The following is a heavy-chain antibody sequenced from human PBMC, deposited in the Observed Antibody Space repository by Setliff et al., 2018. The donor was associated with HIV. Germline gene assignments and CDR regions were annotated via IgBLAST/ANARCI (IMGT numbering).Heavy chain of an antibody. Sequence: SETLSLTCTVSGGSFSSSSYYWGWIRQPPGKGLEWIGNIYYSGSTNYNPSLKSRVTISVDTSKNQFSLNLTSVTAADTAVYYCARHTLSLNPFDPWGQGTLVTVSS. J-gene: IGHJ5*02. V-gene: IGHV4-39*01. CDR1: GGSFSSSSYY. CDR2: IYYSGST. CDR3: ARHTLSLNPFDP.